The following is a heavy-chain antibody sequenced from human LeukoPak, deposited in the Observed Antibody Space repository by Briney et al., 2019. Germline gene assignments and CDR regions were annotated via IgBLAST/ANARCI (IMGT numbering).Heavy chain of an antibody. J-gene: IGHJ4*02. V-gene: IGHV3-21*01. CDR3: ARDQYGDYALDY. CDR1: GFTFSSYW. Sequence: GGSLRLSCAASGFTFSSYWMSWVRQAPGKGLEWVSSISSISYIYYAELVKGRFTISRDTAKNSLYLEMNSLRAEDTAVYYCARDQYGDYALDYWGQGTLVTVSS. D-gene: IGHD4-17*01. CDR2: ISSISYI.